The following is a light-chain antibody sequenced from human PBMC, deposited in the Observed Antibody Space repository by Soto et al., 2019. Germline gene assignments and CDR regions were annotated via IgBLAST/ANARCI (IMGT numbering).Light chain of an antibody. V-gene: IGKV1-39*01. CDR1: QNIRSY. J-gene: IGKJ1*01. CDR3: QQGYSSRWT. Sequence: DIQMTQSPSSLSASVGDRVTITCRASQNIRSYLNWYQQKTGKAPQLLIYATSSFQTGVSSRFSASGSGTDFSLVISDLQPEDSATYYCQQGYSSRWTSGRGTKVDIK. CDR2: ATS.